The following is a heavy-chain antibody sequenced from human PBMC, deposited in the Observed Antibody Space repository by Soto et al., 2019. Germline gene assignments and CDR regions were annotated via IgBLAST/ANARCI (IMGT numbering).Heavy chain of an antibody. V-gene: IGHV4-30-2*01. CDR2: IYHSGST. J-gene: IGHJ6*02. CDR1: CGSISSGGYS. D-gene: IGHD6-6*01. CDR3: ARVVGSSSEQARAYYYYGMDV. Sequence: SETLSLTCAVSCGSISSGGYSWSWIRQPPGKGLEWIGYIYHSGSTYYNPSLKSRVTISVDRSKNQFSLKLSSVTAADTAVYYCARVVGSSSEQARAYYYYGMDVWGQGTTVTVSS.